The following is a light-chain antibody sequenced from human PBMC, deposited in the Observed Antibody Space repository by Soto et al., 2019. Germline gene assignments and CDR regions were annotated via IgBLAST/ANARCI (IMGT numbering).Light chain of an antibody. J-gene: IGKJ1*01. CDR2: DAS. V-gene: IGKV1-5*01. Sequence: DIQMTQSPASLSASVGDRVTITCRASQNIIFYLNWYQQKPGKAPKLLIYDASILESGVPSRFSGSGSGTEFTLTISSLQPDDFATYYCQQYDSYRTFGQGTKVAIK. CDR1: QNIIFY. CDR3: QQYDSYRT.